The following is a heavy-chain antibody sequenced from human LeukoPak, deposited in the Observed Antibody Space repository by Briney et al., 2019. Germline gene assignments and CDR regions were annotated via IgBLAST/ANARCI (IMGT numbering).Heavy chain of an antibody. Sequence: GGSLRLSCAASGFTFSSYAMSWVRQAPGKGLEWVSAISGSGGSTYYADSVKGRFTISRDNSKNTLYLQMNSLRAEDPAVYYCAKWRAGDQSLDYWGQGTLVTVSS. V-gene: IGHV3-23*01. CDR2: ISGSGGST. D-gene: IGHD7-27*01. J-gene: IGHJ4*02. CDR1: GFTFSSYA. CDR3: AKWRAGDQSLDY.